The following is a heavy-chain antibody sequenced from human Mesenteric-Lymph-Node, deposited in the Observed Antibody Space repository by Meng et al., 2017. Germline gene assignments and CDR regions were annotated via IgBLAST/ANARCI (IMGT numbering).Heavy chain of an antibody. CDR1: GGTFSSYA. J-gene: IGHJ4*02. V-gene: IGHV1-69*13. Sequence: SVKVSCKASGGTFSSYAISWVRQAPGQGLEWMGGIIPIFGTANYAQKFQGRVTITADESTSTAYMELSSLRSEDTAVYYCARAGYSSSRGWRDYFDYWGQGTLVTVSS. CDR2: IIPIFGTA. CDR3: ARAGYSSSRGWRDYFDY. D-gene: IGHD6-13*01.